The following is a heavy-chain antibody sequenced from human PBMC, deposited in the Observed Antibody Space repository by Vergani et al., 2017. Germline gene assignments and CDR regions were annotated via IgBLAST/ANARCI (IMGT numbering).Heavy chain of an antibody. CDR2: ISGSGGST. V-gene: IGHV3-23*01. D-gene: IGHD2-2*01. J-gene: IGHJ4*02. Sequence: EVQLLESGGGLVQPGGSLRLSCAASGFTFSSYAMSWVRQVPGKGLEWVSTISGSGGSTYYADSVKGRFTISRDNSKNTLYLQMNSLRAEDTAVYFCAKRPAAGIDSWGQGTLVTVSS. CDR3: AKRPAAGIDS. CDR1: GFTFSSYA.